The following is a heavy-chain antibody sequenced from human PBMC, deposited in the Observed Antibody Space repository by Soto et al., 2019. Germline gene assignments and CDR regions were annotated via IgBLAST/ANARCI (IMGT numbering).Heavy chain of an antibody. CDR3: ARDRRDGDTI. J-gene: IGHJ4*02. V-gene: IGHV3-66*01. CDR2: IYRLGDI. Sequence: EVQVVESGGGLVQPGGSLRLSCAASGFYVSNYYMSWFCQAPGKGLEWVSVIYRLGDIYYADSVQGRFTTSRDISRNSLDLQMNSLRVDDTAVYYCARDRRDGDTIWGQGVVVTVSS. D-gene: IGHD3-3*01. CDR1: GFYVSNYY.